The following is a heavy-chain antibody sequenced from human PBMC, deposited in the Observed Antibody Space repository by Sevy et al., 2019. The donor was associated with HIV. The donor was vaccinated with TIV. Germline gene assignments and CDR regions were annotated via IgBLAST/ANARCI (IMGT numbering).Heavy chain of an antibody. CDR3: ARRRLGGLNGYFDS. CDR1: GFTFSIHV. CDR2: ISDGGGTT. Sequence: GGSLRLSCAASGFTFSIHVMNWVRQAPGKGLEWVSVISDGGGTTNYADSVKGRVTISRDDSKNTLYLQMNSLRAEDTAVYYCARRRLGGLNGYFDSWGQGTLVTVSS. V-gene: IGHV3-23*01. J-gene: IGHJ4*02. D-gene: IGHD2-8*01.